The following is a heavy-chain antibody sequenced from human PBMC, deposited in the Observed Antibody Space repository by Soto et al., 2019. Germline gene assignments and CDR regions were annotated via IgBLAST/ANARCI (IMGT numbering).Heavy chain of an antibody. D-gene: IGHD2-2*02. V-gene: IGHV3-23*01. CDR2: ITSNGDST. Sequence: PGGSLRLSCAAFGFDFSKYAMTWVRQAPGKGLQWVSSITSNGDSTYYADSVKGRFTTSRDNSKNTLYLQMNSLRADDTAVFYCAKDSPSYTTSPFYLDSWGQGTLVTVSS. CDR3: AKDSPSYTTSPFYLDS. CDR1: GFDFSKYA. J-gene: IGHJ4*02.